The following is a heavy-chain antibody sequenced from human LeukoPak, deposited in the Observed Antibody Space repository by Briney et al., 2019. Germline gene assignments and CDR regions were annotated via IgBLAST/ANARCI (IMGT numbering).Heavy chain of an antibody. Sequence: SETLSLTCTVSGGSISSYYWSWIRQPPGKGLEWIGYIYYSGSTNYNPSLKRRVTISVDTSKNQFSLRLSSVTAADTAVYYCARTTEGYCRGRSCYSYYYYMDVWGKGTTVTVSS. D-gene: IGHD2-15*01. J-gene: IGHJ6*03. CDR1: GGSISSYY. CDR3: ARTTEGYCRGRSCYSYYYYMDV. CDR2: IYYSGST. V-gene: IGHV4-59*01.